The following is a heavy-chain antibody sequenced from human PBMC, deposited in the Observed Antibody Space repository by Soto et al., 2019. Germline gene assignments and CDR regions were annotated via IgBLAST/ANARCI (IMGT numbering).Heavy chain of an antibody. CDR3: ARVPRDYGDYEFDY. D-gene: IGHD4-17*01. CDR1: GFTVSSNY. V-gene: IGHV3-53*02. Sequence: EVQLVETGGGLIQPGGSLRLSCAASGFTVSSNYMSWVRQAPGKGLEWVSVIYSGGSTYYADSVKGRFTISRDNSKNTLYPQMNSLRAEDTAVYYCARVPRDYGDYEFDYWGQGTLVTVSS. J-gene: IGHJ4*02. CDR2: IYSGGST.